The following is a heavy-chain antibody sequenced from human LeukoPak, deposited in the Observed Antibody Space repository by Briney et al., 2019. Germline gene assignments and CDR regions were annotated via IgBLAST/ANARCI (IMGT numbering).Heavy chain of an antibody. Sequence: ASVKVSCKASGFTFTSSAMQWVRQARGQRLEWIGWIVVGSGNTNYAQKFQERVTITRDMSTSTAYMELSSLRSEDTAVYYCAKAQQAAAVGDYWGQGTLVTVSS. CDR2: IVVGSGNT. CDR3: AKAQQAAAVGDY. V-gene: IGHV1-58*02. CDR1: GFTFTSSA. J-gene: IGHJ4*02. D-gene: IGHD6-13*01.